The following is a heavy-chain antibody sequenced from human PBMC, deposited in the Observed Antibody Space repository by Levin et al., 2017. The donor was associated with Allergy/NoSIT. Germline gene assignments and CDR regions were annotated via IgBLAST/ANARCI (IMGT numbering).Heavy chain of an antibody. CDR1: GDSFTTYY. CDR3: AREYGGDWYFDL. V-gene: IGHV4-59*01. J-gene: IGHJ2*01. Sequence: SETLSLTCTVSGDSFTTYYWSWIRQPPGRGLEWIGHIRYDGNTNYNPSLKSRVTISLDTSKNEFSLNLRSVTAADTAVYFCAREYGGDWYFDLWGRGTLVTVSS. CDR2: IRYDGNT. D-gene: IGHD2-21*01.